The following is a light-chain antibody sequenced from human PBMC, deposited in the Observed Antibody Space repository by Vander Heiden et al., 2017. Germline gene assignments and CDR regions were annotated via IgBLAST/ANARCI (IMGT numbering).Light chain of an antibody. CDR2: AAS. Sequence: DIQMTQSPSSLSASVGDRVTITCRASQSISSYLNWYQQKPGKAPKLLIYAASSLQSGVPSRFSGSGSGTDFTLTISRLQPEDFATYYCQQSDSVPRTLGQGTKLEIK. CDR1: QSISSY. V-gene: IGKV1-39*01. CDR3: QQSDSVPRT. J-gene: IGKJ2*01.